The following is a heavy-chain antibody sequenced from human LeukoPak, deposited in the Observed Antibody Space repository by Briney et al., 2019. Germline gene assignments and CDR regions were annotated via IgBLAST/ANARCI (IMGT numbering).Heavy chain of an antibody. V-gene: IGHV3-21*01. Sequence: GSLRLSCAASGFTFSSYSMNWVRQAPGKGLEWVSSISSSSSYIYYADSVKGRFTISRDNAKNSLYLQMNSLRAEDTAVYYCARGPIAAAGTSYGYWGQGTLVTVSS. J-gene: IGHJ4*02. D-gene: IGHD6-13*01. CDR2: ISSSSSYI. CDR1: GFTFSSYS. CDR3: ARGPIAAAGTSYGY.